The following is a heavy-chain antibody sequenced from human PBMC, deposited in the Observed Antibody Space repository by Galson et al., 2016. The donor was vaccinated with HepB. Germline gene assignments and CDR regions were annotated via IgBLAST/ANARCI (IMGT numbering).Heavy chain of an antibody. CDR1: GFTFSTYT. Sequence: SLRLSCAASGFTFSTYTMNWVRQAPGKGLEWVSSISSSSFFIYYADTVKGRFTISRDNANNSLNLQMNSLGAGDTAVYYCARVAAKESWGNTILGVVSNWFDPWGQGTLVTVSS. D-gene: IGHD3-3*01. CDR2: ISSSSFFI. V-gene: IGHV3-21*01. CDR3: ARVAAKESWGNTILGVVSNWFDP. J-gene: IGHJ5*02.